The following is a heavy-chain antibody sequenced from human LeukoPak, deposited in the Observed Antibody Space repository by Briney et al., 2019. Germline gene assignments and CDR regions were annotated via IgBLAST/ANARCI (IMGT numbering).Heavy chain of an antibody. CDR2: INPSGSTT. D-gene: IGHD2-2*01. CDR1: GYTFTSYY. V-gene: IGHV1-46*01. Sequence: ASVKVSCKASGYTFTSYYMHWVRQAPGQGLEWMGIINPSGSTTSYAQKLRGRVTMTRDTSTSTVYMELSSLRSEDTAVYYCARDRSAGTSCFDYWGQGTLVTVSS. CDR3: ARDRSAGTSCFDY. J-gene: IGHJ4*02.